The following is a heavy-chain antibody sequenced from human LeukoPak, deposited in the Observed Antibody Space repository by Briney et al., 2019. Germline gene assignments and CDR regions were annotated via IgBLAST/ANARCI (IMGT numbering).Heavy chain of an antibody. CDR3: ASRPPSETYFGVFDY. D-gene: IGHD1-26*01. V-gene: IGHV3-23*01. CDR2: ITGSGGST. J-gene: IGHJ4*02. CDR1: GLTFSSHA. Sequence: PGGSLRLSCVASGLTFSSHAMTWVRQTPGKGLEWVSGITGSGGSTYHAESVEGRFTISRDNSKNTLYLQMNNLRAEDTAIYYCASRPPSETYFGVFDYWGQGTLVTVSS.